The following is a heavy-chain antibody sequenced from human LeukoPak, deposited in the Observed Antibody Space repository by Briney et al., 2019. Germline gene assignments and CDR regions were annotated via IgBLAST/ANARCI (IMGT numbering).Heavy chain of an antibody. V-gene: IGHV3-64*01. CDR3: ARSPPAPYYDFWSGYFIAYGMDV. CDR2: ISSNGGST. D-gene: IGHD3-3*01. J-gene: IGHJ6*02. CDR1: GFTFSSYA. Sequence: GGSLRLSCAASGFTFSSYAMHWVRQAPGKGLEYVSAISSNGGSTYYANSVKGRFTISRDNSKNTLYLRMGSLRAEDMAVYYCARSPPAPYYDFWSGYFIAYGMDVWGQGTTVTVSS.